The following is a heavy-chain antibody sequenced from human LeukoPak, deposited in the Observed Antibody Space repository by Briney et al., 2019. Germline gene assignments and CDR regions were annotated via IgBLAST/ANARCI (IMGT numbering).Heavy chain of an antibody. Sequence: PGGSLRLSCAASGFTLSSYSMNWVRQAPGEGLEWVSYISSSSSTIYYADSVKGRFTISRDNAKNSLYLQMNSLRAEDTAVYYCARGNYDFWSGYLRYFDYWGQGTLVTVSS. D-gene: IGHD3-3*01. CDR2: ISSSSSTI. CDR3: ARGNYDFWSGYLRYFDY. CDR1: GFTLSSYS. J-gene: IGHJ4*02. V-gene: IGHV3-48*01.